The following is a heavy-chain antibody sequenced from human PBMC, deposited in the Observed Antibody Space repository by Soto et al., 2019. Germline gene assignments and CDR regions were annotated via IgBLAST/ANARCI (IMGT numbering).Heavy chain of an antibody. Sequence: PGGSLRLSCAASGFTFSSFGMNWVRQAPGKGLEWVSSISSGDAYIFYADSIKGRFTVSRDNAKNSLYLQMNSLRADDTAVYYCVRVGGLCSTTSCYAYFDSWGQGTLVTVSS. CDR3: VRVGGLCSTTSCYAYFDS. J-gene: IGHJ4*02. D-gene: IGHD2-2*01. CDR1: GFTFSSFG. V-gene: IGHV3-21*06. CDR2: ISSGDAYI.